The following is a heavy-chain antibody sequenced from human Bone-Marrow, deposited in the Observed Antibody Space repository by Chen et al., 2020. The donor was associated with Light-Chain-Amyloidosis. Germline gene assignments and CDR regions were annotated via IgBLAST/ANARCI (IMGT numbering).Heavy chain of an antibody. CDR2: IDYTGST. J-gene: IGHJ6*02. V-gene: IGHV4-31*03. CDR1: GGSISSGGYY. CDR3: AGLDYGGSTRYYYGMDV. Sequence: QVQLQESGPGLVKPSQTLSLTCSVSGGSISSGGYYWSWIRQHPGKGLEWIGYIDYTGSTYYKPSLRGRVTMSVDTSKNQFSLRVNSVTAADTAIYYCAGLDYGGSTRYYYGMDVWGQGTTVTVSS. D-gene: IGHD4-17*01.